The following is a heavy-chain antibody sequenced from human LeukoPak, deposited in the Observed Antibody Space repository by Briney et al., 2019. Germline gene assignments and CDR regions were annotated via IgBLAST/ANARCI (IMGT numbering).Heavy chain of an antibody. J-gene: IGHJ6*02. V-gene: IGHV1-18*01. Sequence: ASVKVSCKASGYTFTSYGISWVRQAPGRGLEWMGWISAYNGNTNYAQKLQGRVTMTTDTSTSTAYMELRSLRSDDTAVYYCAREGLGSTYYYYGMDVWGQGTTVTVSS. D-gene: IGHD6-19*01. CDR3: AREGLGSTYYYYGMDV. CDR2: ISAYNGNT. CDR1: GYTFTSYG.